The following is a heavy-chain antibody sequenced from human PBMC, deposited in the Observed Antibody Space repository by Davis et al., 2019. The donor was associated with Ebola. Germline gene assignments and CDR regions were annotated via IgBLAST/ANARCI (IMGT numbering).Heavy chain of an antibody. D-gene: IGHD5-12*01. V-gene: IGHV4-34*01. CDR1: GGSFSGYY. J-gene: IGHJ4*02. Sequence: PSETLSLTCAVYGGSFSGYYWSWIRQPPGKGLEWIGEINHSGSTKYNPSLKSRVTISVDTSKNQFSLKLSSVNAADTAVDYCASSPYGGYDFDYWGQGTLVTVSS. CDR2: INHSGST. CDR3: ASSPYGGYDFDY.